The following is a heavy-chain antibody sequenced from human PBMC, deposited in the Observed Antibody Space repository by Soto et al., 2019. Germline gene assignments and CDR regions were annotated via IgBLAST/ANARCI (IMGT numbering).Heavy chain of an antibody. CDR2: ISSSSSYI. CDR3: ARDGRSIAAAPDGY. Sequence: PGGSLRLSCAASGFIFSDYAMTWVRQAPGKGLEWVSGISSSSSYIYYADSVKGRFTISRDNAKNSLYLQMNSLRAEDTAVYYCARDGRSIAAAPDGYWGQGTLVTVSS. CDR1: GFIFSDYA. V-gene: IGHV3-21*01. J-gene: IGHJ4*02. D-gene: IGHD6-13*01.